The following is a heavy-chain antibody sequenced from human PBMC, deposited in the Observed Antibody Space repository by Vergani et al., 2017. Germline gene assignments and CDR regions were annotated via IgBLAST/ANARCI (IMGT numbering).Heavy chain of an antibody. CDR3: ARGSCLGGSCYKHLFDY. CDR1: GGSINSHNYY. J-gene: IGHJ4*02. Sequence: QVQLQESGPGLVKPSQTLSLTCTVSGGSINSHNYYWSWIRQPAGKGLEWIGRIHTSGSTNYNPSLKSRVTMSEDTSKNQFSLKLTSVTAADTAVYFCARGSCLGGSCYKHLFDYWGQGILVTVSS. D-gene: IGHD2-15*01. CDR2: IHTSGST. V-gene: IGHV4-61*02.